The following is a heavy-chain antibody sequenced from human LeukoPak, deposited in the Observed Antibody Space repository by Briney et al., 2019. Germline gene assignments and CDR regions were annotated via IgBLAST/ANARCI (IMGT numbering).Heavy chain of an antibody. Sequence: GGSLRLSCAASGFTVSSSYMSWVRQAPGKGLEWVSSISRSGGSTYYADSVKGRFTISRDNSKNTLYLQMSSLRADDTAVYYCSKKGQSEDYGKPGWGQGTLVTVSS. CDR1: GFTVSSSY. D-gene: IGHD4-17*01. CDR3: SKKGQSEDYGKPG. CDR2: ISRSGGST. V-gene: IGHV3-23*01. J-gene: IGHJ4*02.